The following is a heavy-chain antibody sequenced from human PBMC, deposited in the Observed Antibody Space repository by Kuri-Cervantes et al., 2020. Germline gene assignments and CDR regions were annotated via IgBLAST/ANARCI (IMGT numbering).Heavy chain of an antibody. CDR3: ARDFEMATMVVGY. D-gene: IGHD5-24*01. V-gene: IGHV3-21*01. Sequence: GESLKISCAASGFTFSSYSMNWVRQAPGKGLEWVSSISSSSSYIYYADSVKGRFTISRDNAKNSLYLQMNSLRAEDTAVYYCARDFEMATMVVGYWGQGTLVTVSS. CDR2: ISSSSSYI. J-gene: IGHJ4*02. CDR1: GFTFSSYS.